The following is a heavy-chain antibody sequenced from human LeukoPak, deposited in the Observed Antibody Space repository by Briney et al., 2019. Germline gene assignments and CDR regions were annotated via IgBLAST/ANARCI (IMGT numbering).Heavy chain of an antibody. CDR3: AKRTNNNWVFDY. CDR1: GFTFSSYG. V-gene: IGHV3-23*01. Sequence: GGSLRLSCAASGFTFSSYGMSWVRQAPGKGLEWVSTIYDSGATTYYADSVKGRFTISRDNSKSILYLQMDSLRAEDTAIYYCAKRTNNNWVFDYWGQGTLVTVSS. D-gene: IGHD1-1*01. J-gene: IGHJ4*02. CDR2: IYDSGATT.